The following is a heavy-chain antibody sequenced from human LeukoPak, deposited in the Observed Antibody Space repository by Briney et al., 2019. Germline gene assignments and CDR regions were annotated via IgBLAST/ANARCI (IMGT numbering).Heavy chain of an antibody. Sequence: GGSLRLSCAASGFTFSGSALHWVRQASGKGLEWVGRIRSTANGYATAYAASVKGRFTISRDDSKNTAYLQMDSLKTEDTAVYYCASPGSWNYGVYWGQGTLVTVSS. CDR2: IRSTANGYAT. CDR3: ASPGSWNYGVY. D-gene: IGHD6-13*01. V-gene: IGHV3-73*01. CDR1: GFTFSGSA. J-gene: IGHJ4*02.